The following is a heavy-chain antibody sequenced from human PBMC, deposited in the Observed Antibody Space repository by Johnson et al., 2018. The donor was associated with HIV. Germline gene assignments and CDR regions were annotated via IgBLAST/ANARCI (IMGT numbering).Heavy chain of an antibody. CDR2: TNSGGST. J-gene: IGHJ3*01. CDR1: GFNVSTNN. V-gene: IGHV3-53*01. D-gene: IGHD1-1*01. CDR3: ARAKVNWIQGDAFDV. Sequence: VQLVESGGGLIQPGGSLGLSCAASGFNVSTNNMNWVRQAPGKGLEWVSVTNSGGSTYYADSVKGRFNISRDISKNTLYLEMYSLRADDTAVYYCARAKVNWIQGDAFDVWGQGTMVTVAS.